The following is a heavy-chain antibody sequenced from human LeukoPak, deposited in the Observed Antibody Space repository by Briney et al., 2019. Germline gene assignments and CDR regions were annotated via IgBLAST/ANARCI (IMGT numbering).Heavy chain of an antibody. Sequence: PGGSLRLSCAASGFTFSSYSMNWVRQAPGKGLEGVSSISSSSSYIYYADSVKGRFTISRDNAKNSLYLQMNSLRAEDTAVYYCARDLVGATGRYDPWGQGTLVTVSS. V-gene: IGHV3-21*01. CDR3: ARDLVGATGRYDP. D-gene: IGHD1-26*01. CDR2: ISSSSSYI. CDR1: GFTFSSYS. J-gene: IGHJ5*02.